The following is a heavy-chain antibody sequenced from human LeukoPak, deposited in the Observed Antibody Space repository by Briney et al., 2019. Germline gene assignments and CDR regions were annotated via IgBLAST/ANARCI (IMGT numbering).Heavy chain of an antibody. D-gene: IGHD1-26*01. CDR2: ISGSGGTT. V-gene: IGHV3-23*01. CDR3: ARKYAGTYHFDY. J-gene: IGHJ4*02. CDR1: GFTFSSYA. Sequence: GGSLRLSCAASGFTFSSYAMSWVRQAPGKGLEWVSLISGSGGTTYYGDSVKGRLTISRDNSKDTLYLQMNSLRVEDTAVYYCARKYAGTYHFDYWGQGSLVTVSS.